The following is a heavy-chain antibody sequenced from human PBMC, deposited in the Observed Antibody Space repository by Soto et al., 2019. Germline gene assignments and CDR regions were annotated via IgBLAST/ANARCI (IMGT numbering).Heavy chain of an antibody. CDR2: INDSGST. J-gene: IGHJ5*02. Sequence: SETLSLTCTVSGGSISSYYWSWIRQPPGKGLEWIGYINDSGSTNYNPSLKSRVTISVDMSKNQFSLNLRSVTAADTAVYYCARDSGSYLNWFDPWGQGSLVTVSS. D-gene: IGHD1-26*01. CDR1: GGSISSYY. V-gene: IGHV4-59*01. CDR3: ARDSGSYLNWFDP.